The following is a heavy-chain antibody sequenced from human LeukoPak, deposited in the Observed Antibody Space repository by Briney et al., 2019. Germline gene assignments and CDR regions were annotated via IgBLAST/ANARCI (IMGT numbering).Heavy chain of an antibody. Sequence: ASVKVSCKASGYTFNVYYVHWVRQAPGQGLEWMGRINPNSGGTNYAQKFQGRVTMTRDTSISTAYMELSRLRSDDTAVYYCAREGNYYDSSGSNYFDYWGQGTLVTVSS. CDR1: GYTFNVYY. CDR3: AREGNYYDSSGSNYFDY. D-gene: IGHD3-22*01. CDR2: INPNSGGT. J-gene: IGHJ4*02. V-gene: IGHV1-2*06.